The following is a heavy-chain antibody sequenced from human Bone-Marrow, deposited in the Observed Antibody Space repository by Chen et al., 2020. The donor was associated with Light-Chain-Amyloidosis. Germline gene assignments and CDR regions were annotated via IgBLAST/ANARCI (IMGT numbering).Heavy chain of an antibody. CDR1: AYNFPNYW. CDR3: ARRRDGYNFDY. D-gene: IGHD5-12*01. Sequence: EVQLEQSEPVVKKPGESLQISCKGSAYNFPNYWIGWVRQMPGKGLEWMGVIYPDDSDARYSPSFEGQVTISADKSITTAYLQWRSLKASDTAMYYCARRRDGYNFDYWGQGTLVTVSS. CDR2: IYPDDSDA. V-gene: IGHV5-51*01. J-gene: IGHJ4*02.